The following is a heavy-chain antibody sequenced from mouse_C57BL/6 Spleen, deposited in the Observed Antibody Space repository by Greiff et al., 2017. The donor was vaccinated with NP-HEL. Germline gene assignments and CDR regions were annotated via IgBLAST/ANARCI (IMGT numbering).Heavy chain of an antibody. CDR3: ARSLLLYYAMDY. Sequence: QVQLKQPGAELVKPGASVKLSCKASGYTFTSYWMHWVKQRPGQGLEWIGMIHPNSGSTNYNEKFKSKATLTVDKSSSTAYMQLSSLTSEDSAVYYCARSLLLYYAMDYWGQGTSVTVSS. CDR1: GYTFTSYW. V-gene: IGHV1-64*01. D-gene: IGHD1-1*01. CDR2: IHPNSGST. J-gene: IGHJ4*01.